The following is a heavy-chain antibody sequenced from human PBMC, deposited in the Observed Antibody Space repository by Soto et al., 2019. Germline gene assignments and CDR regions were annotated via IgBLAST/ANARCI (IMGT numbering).Heavy chain of an antibody. CDR1: GGSVDSGNHY. Sequence: QVLVQESGPGLVKPSQTLTLSCTVSGGSVDSGNHYWNWIRQPPGKGLEWIGYIYYGESTYYNPSLKCRATISVDTSQSRFSLRLTSVTAADTAVYYCARDRGSAITTWIFEHWGQGTLVTGSS. CDR3: ARDRGSAITTWIFEH. CDR2: IYYGEST. J-gene: IGHJ1*01. V-gene: IGHV4-30-4*01. D-gene: IGHD3-22*01.